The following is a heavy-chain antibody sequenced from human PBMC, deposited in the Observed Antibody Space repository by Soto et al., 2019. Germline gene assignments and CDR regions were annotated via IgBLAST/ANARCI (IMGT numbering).Heavy chain of an antibody. CDR3: ATNYGSGSTHFDY. Sequence: QVQLVQSGAEVKKPGSSVKVSCTASEGTFNSYTISWVRQAPGQGLEWMGRVVPILGMADFARKFQGRVMITADKSTSTAYMVLSSLRSDDTAVYYCATNYGSGSTHFDYWGQGTRVTVSS. V-gene: IGHV1-69*02. J-gene: IGHJ4*02. CDR1: EGTFNSYT. CDR2: VVPILGMA. D-gene: IGHD3-10*01.